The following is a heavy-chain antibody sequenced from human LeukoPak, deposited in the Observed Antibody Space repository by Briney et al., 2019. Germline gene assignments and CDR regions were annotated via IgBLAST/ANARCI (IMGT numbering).Heavy chain of an antibody. CDR1: GFTFAIYH. Sequence: GGSLRLSCAASGFTFAIYHMSWVRQAPGKGLEWVATIRGGGVYYADYVKVRFTISRDDSEHTVYVQMNSLRAEDTTVYYCAKSRVEVAGTGGFDTWGQGTLVAVSS. D-gene: IGHD2-8*02. CDR2: IRGGGV. J-gene: IGHJ3*02. CDR3: AKSRVEVAGTGGFDT. V-gene: IGHV3-23*01.